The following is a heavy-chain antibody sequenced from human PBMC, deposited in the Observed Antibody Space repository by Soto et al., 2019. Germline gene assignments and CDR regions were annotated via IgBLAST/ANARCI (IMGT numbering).Heavy chain of an antibody. CDR2: IYYSGRT. D-gene: IGHD4-17*01. J-gene: IGHJ4*02. CDR1: GGSFSNYY. V-gene: IGHV4-59*01. CDR3: ARDGTHDYGDYFDY. Sequence: QVQLQESGPGLVKPSETLSLTCTVSGGSFSNYYWSWIRQPPGKGLEWIGFIYYSGRTNYNPSLKSRVNISVDTAKNQFSLKLSSVTAADTAVYYCARDGTHDYGDYFDYWGQGTLVTVSS.